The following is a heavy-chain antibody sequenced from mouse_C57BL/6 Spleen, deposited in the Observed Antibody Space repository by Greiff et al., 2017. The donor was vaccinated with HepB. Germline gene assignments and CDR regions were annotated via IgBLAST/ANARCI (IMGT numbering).Heavy chain of an antibody. CDR3: ARSGGITTVRYFDY. D-gene: IGHD1-1*01. V-gene: IGHV1-85*01. Sequence: VQLQQSGPELVKPGASVKLSCKASGYNFTSYDINWVKQRPGQGLEWIGWIYPRDGSTKYNEKFKGKATLTVDTSSSTAYMELHSLTSEDSAVYFCARSGGITTVRYFDYWGQGTTLTVSS. CDR1: GYNFTSYD. CDR2: IYPRDGST. J-gene: IGHJ2*01.